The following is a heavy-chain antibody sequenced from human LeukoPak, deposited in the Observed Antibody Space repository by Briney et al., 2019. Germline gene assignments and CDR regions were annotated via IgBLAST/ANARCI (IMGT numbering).Heavy chain of an antibody. D-gene: IGHD3-22*01. Sequence: PSETLSLTCTVSGGSISSYYWSWVRQPPGKGLEWIGYIYYSGSTNYNPSLKSRVTISVDTSKNQFSLKLSSVTAADTAVYYCARGYDSSGYYRDYFDYWGQGTLVTVSS. J-gene: IGHJ4*02. CDR1: GGSISSYY. V-gene: IGHV4-59*12. CDR2: IYYSGST. CDR3: ARGYDSSGYYRDYFDY.